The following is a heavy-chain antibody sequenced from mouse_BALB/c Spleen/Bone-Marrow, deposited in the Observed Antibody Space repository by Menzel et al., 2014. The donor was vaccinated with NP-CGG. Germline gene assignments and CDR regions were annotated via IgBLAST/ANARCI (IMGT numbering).Heavy chain of an antibody. CDR2: INPGSGGT. V-gene: IGHV1-54*01. CDR1: GYAFTNYL. D-gene: IGHD2-4*01. J-gene: IGHJ4*01. Sequence: VKLMESGAELVRPGTSVKVSCKASGYAFTNYLIEWVKQRPGQGLEWIGGINPGSGGTNDNEKFKGKATLTADKSSSTGYKQLSSRPSDDSAVYFCAGDGDYDERCAMDYWGQGTSVTVSS. CDR3: AGDGDYDERCAMDY.